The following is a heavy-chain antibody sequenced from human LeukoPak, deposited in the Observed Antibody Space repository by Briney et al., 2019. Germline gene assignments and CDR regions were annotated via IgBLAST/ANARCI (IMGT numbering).Heavy chain of an antibody. CDR2: ISGSGGST. CDR3: AKAEDSYGDYDY. J-gene: IGHJ4*02. CDR1: GFTFSSYA. Sequence: GGSLRLSCAASGFTFSSYAMSWVRQAPGKGREWVSAISGSGGSTYYADSVKGRFTISRDNSKNTLYLQMNSLRAEDTAVYYCAKAEDSYGDYDYWGQGTLVTVSS. V-gene: IGHV3-23*01. D-gene: IGHD4-17*01.